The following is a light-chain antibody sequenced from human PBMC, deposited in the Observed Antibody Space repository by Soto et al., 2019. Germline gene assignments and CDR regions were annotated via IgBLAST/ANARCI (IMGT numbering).Light chain of an antibody. CDR2: ENI. Sequence: QSVLTQPPSVSAAPGQRVTISCSGSSSNIGDNYVSWYQQLPGTAHTLLIYENIKRPSGIPDRFSGSKSGTSATLGITGLQTGDEADYYCGTWDSSLSAYVFGTGTKLTVL. J-gene: IGLJ1*01. CDR3: GTWDSSLSAYV. CDR1: SSNIGDNY. V-gene: IGLV1-51*02.